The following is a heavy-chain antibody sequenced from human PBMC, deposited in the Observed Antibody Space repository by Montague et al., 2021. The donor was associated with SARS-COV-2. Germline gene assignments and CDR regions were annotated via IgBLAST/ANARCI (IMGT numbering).Heavy chain of an antibody. V-gene: IGHV3-74*01. Sequence: SLRLSCAASGFTFSSHWMHWVRQLPGKGLLWVSRINTDGTITNYXDSVKGRFTISRDNAKNSMYLQMNSLRVEDTAVYYFATDRTVAPGYGFDPWGQGTLVTVSS. D-gene: IGHD3-9*01. CDR1: GFTFSSHW. CDR2: INTDGTIT. J-gene: IGHJ5*02. CDR3: ATDRTVAPGYGFDP.